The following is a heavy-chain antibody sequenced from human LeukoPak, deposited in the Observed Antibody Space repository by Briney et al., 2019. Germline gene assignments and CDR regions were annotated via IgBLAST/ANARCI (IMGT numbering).Heavy chain of an antibody. Sequence: GGSLRLSCAASGFTFSSYAMSWVRQTPGKGLEWVSGISGSDGSTYYADSVKGRFTISRDDSKDTLYLQMNGLRAEDTAVYYCARESAGDPDDAFDIWGQGTMVTVSS. D-gene: IGHD7-27*01. CDR1: GFTFSSYA. V-gene: IGHV3-23*01. CDR3: ARESAGDPDDAFDI. J-gene: IGHJ3*02. CDR2: ISGSDGST.